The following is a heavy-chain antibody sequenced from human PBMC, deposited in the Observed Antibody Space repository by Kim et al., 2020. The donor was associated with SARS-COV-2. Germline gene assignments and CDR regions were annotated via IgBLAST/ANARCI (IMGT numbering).Heavy chain of an antibody. V-gene: IGHV4-59*11. CDR3: ASDGGNGNWYFDP. CDR2: VSSTGST. CDR1: GGSIRGHY. D-gene: IGHD2-15*01. J-gene: IGHJ2*01. Sequence: SETLSLTCTVSGGSIRGHYWSWIRQPPGQGLEWIGYVSSTGSTNYNPSFKSRFTISIDTSENQFSLKVTSVTAADTAVYFCASDGGNGNWYFDPWGRGTL.